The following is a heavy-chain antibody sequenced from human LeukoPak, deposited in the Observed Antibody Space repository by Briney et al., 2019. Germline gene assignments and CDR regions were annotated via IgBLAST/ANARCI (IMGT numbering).Heavy chain of an antibody. CDR2: ISSSSSYI. J-gene: IGHJ4*02. CDR3: ATIVVVPAARSPGY. V-gene: IGHV3-21*01. D-gene: IGHD2-2*01. CDR1: GFTFSSYS. Sequence: GGSLRLSCAASGFTFSSYSTNWVRQAPGKGLEWVSSISSSSSYIYYADSVKGRFTISRDNAKNSLYLQMNSLRAEDTAVYYCATIVVVPAARSPGYWGQGTLVTVSS.